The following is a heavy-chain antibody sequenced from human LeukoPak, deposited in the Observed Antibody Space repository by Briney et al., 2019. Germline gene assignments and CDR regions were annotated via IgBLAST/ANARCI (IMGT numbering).Heavy chain of an antibody. J-gene: IGHJ4*02. CDR1: GFTFSSYG. V-gene: IGHV3-33*06. CDR2: IWDDGITK. D-gene: IGHD4-23*01. Sequence: GRSLRLSCAASGFTFSSYGMHWVRQAPGKGLEWVAVIWDDGITKHYADSVKGRFTISRDNSKNTLYLQMNSLRAEDTAVYYCAKEAVVGYFDYWGQGTLVTVSS. CDR3: AKEAVVGYFDY.